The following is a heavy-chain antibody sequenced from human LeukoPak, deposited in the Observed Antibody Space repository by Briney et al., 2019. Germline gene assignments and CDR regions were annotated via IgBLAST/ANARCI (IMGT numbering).Heavy chain of an antibody. V-gene: IGHV1-18*04. CDR2: ISAYNGNT. CDR3: ARDMVVAATTEGYGMDV. D-gene: IGHD2-15*01. J-gene: IGHJ6*04. Sequence: ASVKVSCKASGYTFISYGISWVRQAPGQGLEWMGWISAYNGNTNYAQKLQGRVTVTTDTSTSTAHMELRSLRSDDTAVYYCARDMVVAATTEGYGMDVWGKGTTVTVSS. CDR1: GYTFISYG.